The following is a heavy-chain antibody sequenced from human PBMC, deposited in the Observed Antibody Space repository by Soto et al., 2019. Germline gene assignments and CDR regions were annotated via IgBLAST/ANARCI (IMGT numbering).Heavy chain of an antibody. CDR2: VYWDDDK. D-gene: IGHD2-2*01. CDR3: AHCMGAATSV. V-gene: IGHV2-5*02. J-gene: IGHJ4*02. Sequence: QITLNESGPALVKPTQTLTLTCTFSGFSLNTRDVGVGWIRQPPGKALEWLGVVYWDDDKTYSPSLKSRLTITNDITNTQAMLTMTRINRVDTAIYFCAHCMGAATSVWGQGALVT. CDR1: GFSLNTRDVG.